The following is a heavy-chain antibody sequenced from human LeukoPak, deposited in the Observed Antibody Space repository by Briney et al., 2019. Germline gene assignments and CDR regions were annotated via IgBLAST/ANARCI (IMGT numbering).Heavy chain of an antibody. Sequence: PGGSLRLSCAASGFAFSDYWMSWVRQAPGKGLEWVANINEDGSKKHYLDSVEGRFTISRDNAKNSLYLQMNSLRAEDTAVFYCARDRHFRLHYWGQGTLVTVSS. CDR1: GFAFSDYW. J-gene: IGHJ4*02. V-gene: IGHV3-7*03. CDR2: INEDGSKK. D-gene: IGHD3-3*02. CDR3: ARDRHFRLHY.